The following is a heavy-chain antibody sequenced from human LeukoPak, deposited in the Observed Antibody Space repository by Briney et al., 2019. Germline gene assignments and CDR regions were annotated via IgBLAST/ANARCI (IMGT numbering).Heavy chain of an antibody. J-gene: IGHJ3*02. D-gene: IGHD6-13*01. Sequence: SETLSLTCTVSGYSISSGYYWGWIRQPPGKGLEWIGSIYHSGSTYYNPSLKSRVTISVDTSKNQFSLKLSSVTAADTAVYYCARIAAAGTVTSYDRKMTFDIWGQGTMVTVSS. CDR2: IYHSGST. V-gene: IGHV4-38-2*02. CDR3: ARIAAAGTVTSYDRKMTFDI. CDR1: GYSISSGYY.